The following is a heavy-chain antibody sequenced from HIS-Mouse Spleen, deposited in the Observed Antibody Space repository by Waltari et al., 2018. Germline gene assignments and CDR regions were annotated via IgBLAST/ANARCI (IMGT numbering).Heavy chain of an antibody. CDR2: IYYSGSA. CDR1: GGAISSSSYY. Sequence: QLQLQESGPVLVKPSETLSLTCTVSGGAISSSSYYWGWIRQPPGKGLEWIGSIYYSGSASYHPSLKSRVTISVDTSKNQFSLKLSSVTAADTAVYYCAREIPYSSSWYDWYFDLWGRGTLVTVSS. D-gene: IGHD6-13*01. J-gene: IGHJ2*01. V-gene: IGHV4-39*07. CDR3: AREIPYSSSWYDWYFDL.